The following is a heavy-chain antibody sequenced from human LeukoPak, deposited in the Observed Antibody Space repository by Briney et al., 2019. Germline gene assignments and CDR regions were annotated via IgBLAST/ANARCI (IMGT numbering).Heavy chain of an antibody. CDR1: GGSFSGYY. D-gene: IGHD4-17*01. CDR3: ARGRGDYGVRVYNWFDP. V-gene: IGHV4-34*01. Sequence: SETLSLTCAVYGGSFSGYYWSWTRQPPGKGLEWIGEINHSGSTNYNPSLKSRVTISVDTSKNQFSLKLSSVTAADTAVYYCARGRGDYGVRVYNWFDPWGQGTLVTVSS. CDR2: INHSGST. J-gene: IGHJ5*02.